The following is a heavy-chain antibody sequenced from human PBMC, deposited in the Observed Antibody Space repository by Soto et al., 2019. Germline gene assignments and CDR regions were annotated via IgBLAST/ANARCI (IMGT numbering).Heavy chain of an antibody. CDR1: GGSISSFY. CDR2: VFYSGST. CDR3: ARPRSSGYAGEFDY. V-gene: IGHV4-59*07. J-gene: IGHJ4*02. Sequence: SATLSLTCTVPGGSISSFYWSWIRQPPGKGLEWIGFVFYSGSTNYNPSLKSRVTISVDTSQNQFSLMLTSVTAADTAVYYCARPRSSGYAGEFDYWGQGILVTVS. D-gene: IGHD3-22*01.